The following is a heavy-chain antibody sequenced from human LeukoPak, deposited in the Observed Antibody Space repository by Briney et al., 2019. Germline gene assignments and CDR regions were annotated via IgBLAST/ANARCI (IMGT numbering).Heavy chain of an antibody. CDR2: INHSGST. V-gene: IGHV4-34*01. Sequence: SETLSLTCAVYGGSFSGYYWSWIRQPPGKGLEWIGEINHSGSTNYNPSLKSRVTISVDTSKNQLSLKLSSVTAADTAVYYCARRYNNWFDPWGQGTLVTVSS. CDR1: GGSFSGYY. J-gene: IGHJ5*02. D-gene: IGHD1-14*01. CDR3: ARRYNNWFDP.